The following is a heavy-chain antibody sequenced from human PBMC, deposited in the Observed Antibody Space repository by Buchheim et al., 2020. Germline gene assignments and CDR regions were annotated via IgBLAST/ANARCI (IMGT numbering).Heavy chain of an antibody. Sequence: QVQLQQWGAGLLKPSETLSLTCAVYGGSFSGYYWSWIRQPPGKGLEWIGEINHSGSTKYNPSLKRRVTISVDTSKNQLPLKLSSVTAADTAVYYCARVGVCSSSWYGFGYYYGMDVWGQGTT. J-gene: IGHJ6*02. CDR1: GGSFSGYY. CDR3: ARVGVCSSSWYGFGYYYGMDV. D-gene: IGHD6-13*01. CDR2: INHSGST. V-gene: IGHV4-34*01.